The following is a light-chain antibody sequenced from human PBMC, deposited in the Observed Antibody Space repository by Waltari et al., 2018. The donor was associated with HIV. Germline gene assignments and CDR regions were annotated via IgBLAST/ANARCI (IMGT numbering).Light chain of an antibody. CDR1: RSNLGTNS. Sequence: QSVLTQPPSASGTPGQRLTLSCSATRSNLGTNSVHLYQIIPGTAPKLLIYNDNQRPSGVPDRFSGSRSGTSASLAISGLQSEDEADYYCAAWDDRLDGQGVFGGGTTLTVL. J-gene: IGLJ3*02. CDR2: NDN. CDR3: AAWDDRLDGQGV. V-gene: IGLV1-44*01.